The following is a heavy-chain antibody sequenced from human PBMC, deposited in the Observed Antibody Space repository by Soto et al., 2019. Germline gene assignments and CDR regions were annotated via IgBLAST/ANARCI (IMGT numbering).Heavy chain of an antibody. D-gene: IGHD5-18*01. Sequence: GGSLRLSCAASGFTFSNYAMTWVRQAPGKGLEWVSAISSGGTYTDYADSVKGRFTLSRDNSKNMVYLQMNSLRAEDTAVYHCAKESSRYNHGFYKCFDYWGQG. J-gene: IGHJ4*02. V-gene: IGHV3-23*01. CDR3: AKESSRYNHGFYKCFDY. CDR1: GFTFSNYA. CDR2: ISSGGTYT.